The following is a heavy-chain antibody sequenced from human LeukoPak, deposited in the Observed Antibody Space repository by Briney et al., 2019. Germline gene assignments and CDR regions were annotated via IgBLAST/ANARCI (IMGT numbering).Heavy chain of an antibody. CDR3: ARVPRGSSGYYTYFDY. V-gene: IGHV4-34*01. Sequence: PSETLSLTCAVYGGSFSGYYWSWIRQPPGKGLEWIGEINHSGSTNYNPSLKSRVTISVDTSKNQFSLKLSSVTAADTAVYYCARVPRGSSGYYTYFDYWGQGTLVTVSS. D-gene: IGHD3-22*01. CDR2: INHSGST. CDR1: GGSFSGYY. J-gene: IGHJ4*02.